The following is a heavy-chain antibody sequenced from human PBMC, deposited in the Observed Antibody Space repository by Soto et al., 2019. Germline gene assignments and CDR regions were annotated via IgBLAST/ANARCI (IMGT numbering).Heavy chain of an antibody. CDR3: ARDGLRVQDIVVVPAAAYYYYYYMDV. CDR2: INPNSSST. D-gene: IGHD2-2*01. J-gene: IGHJ6*03. Sequence: ASVKVSCKASGYTFTGYYMHWVRQAPGQGLEKMGKINPNSSSTSYAQKFQGRVTMTRDTSTSTVYMELSSLRSEDTAVYYCARDGLRVQDIVVVPAAAYYYYYYMDVWGKGTTVTVSS. CDR1: GYTFTGYY. V-gene: IGHV1-46*03.